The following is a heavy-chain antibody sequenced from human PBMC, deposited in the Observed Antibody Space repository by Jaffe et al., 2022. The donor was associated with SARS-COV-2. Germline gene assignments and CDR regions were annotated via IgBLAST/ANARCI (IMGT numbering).Heavy chain of an antibody. CDR2: INAGNGNT. D-gene: IGHD5-18*01. CDR1: GYTFTSYA. J-gene: IGHJ4*02. Sequence: QVQLVQSGAEVKKPGASVKVSCKASGYTFTSYAMHWVRQAPGQRLEWMGWINAGNGNTKYSQKFQGRVTITRDTSASTAYMELSSLRSEDTAVYYCARDSKGNTAMGDPLYYFDYWGQGTLVTVSS. CDR3: ARDSKGNTAMGDPLYYFDY. V-gene: IGHV1-3*01.